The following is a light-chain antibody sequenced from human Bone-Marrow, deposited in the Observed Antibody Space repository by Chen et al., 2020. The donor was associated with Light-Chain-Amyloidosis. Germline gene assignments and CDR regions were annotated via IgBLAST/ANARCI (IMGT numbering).Light chain of an antibody. CDR3: QSADSSGTYEVI. CDR1: DLPTKY. J-gene: IGLJ2*01. Sequence: SYELTQPPSVSVSPGQTARITCFGDDLPTKYAYWYQQKPGQAPVLVIHRDTERPSGISERFSGSSSGTTATLTISGVQAEDEADSHCQSADSSGTYEVIFGGGTKLTVL. V-gene: IGLV3-25*03. CDR2: RDT.